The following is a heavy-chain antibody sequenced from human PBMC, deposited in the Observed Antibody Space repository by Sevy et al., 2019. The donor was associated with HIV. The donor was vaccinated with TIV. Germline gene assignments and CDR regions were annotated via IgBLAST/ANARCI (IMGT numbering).Heavy chain of an antibody. CDR1: GYIFTNFY. D-gene: IGHD3-10*01. CDR3: AIVAHGVPLWPPFDY. CDR2: INPNSGGT. V-gene: IGHV1-2*02. Sequence: ASVKVSCKASGYIFTNFYIYWVRQAPGEGLEWMGWINPNSGGTSYAQNFQGRVTMTRDTSITTAYMDLSRLRSDDTAVYYCAIVAHGVPLWPPFDYWGQGTLVTVSS. J-gene: IGHJ4*02.